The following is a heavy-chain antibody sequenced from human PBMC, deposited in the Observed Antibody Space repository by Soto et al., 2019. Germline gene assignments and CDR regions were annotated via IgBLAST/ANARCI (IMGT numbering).Heavy chain of an antibody. Sequence: EVQLVQSGAEVKKPGESLRISCKGSGYSFTSYWISWVRQMPGKGLEWMGRIDPSDSYTNYSPSFQGHVTISADKSISTAYLQWSSLKASDTAMYYCARHNSYGRTYDAFDIWGQGTMVTVSS. CDR2: IDPSDSYT. V-gene: IGHV5-10-1*03. CDR1: GYSFTSYW. D-gene: IGHD5-18*01. J-gene: IGHJ3*02. CDR3: ARHNSYGRTYDAFDI.